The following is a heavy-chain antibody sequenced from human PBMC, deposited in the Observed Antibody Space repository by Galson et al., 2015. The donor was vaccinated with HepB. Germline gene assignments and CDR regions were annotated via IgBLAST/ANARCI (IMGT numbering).Heavy chain of an antibody. CDR2: IIPIFGTA. Sequence: SVKVSCKASGGTFSSYAISWVRQAPGQGLEWMGGIIPIFGTANYAQKFQGRVTITADKSTSTAYMELSSLRSEDTAVYYCASEAARHMGYYYGMDVWGQGTTVTVSS. J-gene: IGHJ6*02. D-gene: IGHD6-6*01. CDR1: GGTFSSYA. CDR3: ASEAARHMGYYYGMDV. V-gene: IGHV1-69*06.